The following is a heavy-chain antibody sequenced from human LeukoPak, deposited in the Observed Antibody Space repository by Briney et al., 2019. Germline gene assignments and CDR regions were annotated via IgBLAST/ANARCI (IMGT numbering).Heavy chain of an antibody. D-gene: IGHD5-18*01. J-gene: IGHJ6*03. Sequence: PSETLSLTCTVSGGSISSYYWSWIRQPPGKGLEWVGYIYYSGSTNYKSSLKSRVTISVDTSKNQFSLKLSSVTAADTAVYYCARTTEGGYSYGYFYYYYMDVWGKGTTVTISS. CDR1: GGSISSYY. V-gene: IGHV4-59*01. CDR2: IYYSGST. CDR3: ARTTEGGYSYGYFYYYYMDV.